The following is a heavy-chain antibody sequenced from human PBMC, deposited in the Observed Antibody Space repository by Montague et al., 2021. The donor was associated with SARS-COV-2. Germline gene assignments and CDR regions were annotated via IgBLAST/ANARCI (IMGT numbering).Heavy chain of an antibody. V-gene: IGHV4-61*02. J-gene: IGHJ6*02. CDR3: ARDRPPVATTFYYYYDGMDV. D-gene: IGHD5-12*01. CDR1: GGSISNGSYY. Sequence: TLSLTCTVSGGSISNGSYYWIWLRPPAGQELVWIVCIYTSGSTNYTLSLQSRITIAGDTSKNHLSLTLVSVTVADTSVYYCARDRPPVATTFYYYYDGMDVWGQGTTVTVSS. CDR2: IYTSGST.